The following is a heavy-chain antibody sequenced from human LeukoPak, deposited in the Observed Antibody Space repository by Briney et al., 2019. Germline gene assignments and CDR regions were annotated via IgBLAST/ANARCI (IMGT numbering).Heavy chain of an antibody. CDR2: ISGDGGST. CDR3: TKDMIRAIFGQGYYHYYGMDV. V-gene: IGHV3-43*02. D-gene: IGHD3-3*01. Sequence: GGSLRLSCAASGFTFDDYATHWVRQVPGKGLEWVCCISGDGGSTYYADSVKGRFTVSRDNRKKSLHLQMNSLRPEDTAFYCTKDMIRAIFGQGYYHYYGMDVWGQGTTVTVSS. J-gene: IGHJ6*02. CDR1: GFTFDDYA.